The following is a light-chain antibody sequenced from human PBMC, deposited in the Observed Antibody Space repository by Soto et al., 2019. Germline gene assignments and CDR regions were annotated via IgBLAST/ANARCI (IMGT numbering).Light chain of an antibody. V-gene: IGKV4-1*01. J-gene: IGKJ2*01. CDR1: QSVLFRSDNKNY. Sequence: DIVMTQSPDSLAVSLGEMATINCKSSQSVLFRSDNKNYLAWYQQRSGQPPKLLIYWASTRESGVPDRFSGSGSGTDFTLAIISLQAEDVAVYYCQQYYTSPDTFGQGTKLEIK. CDR2: WAS. CDR3: QQYYTSPDT.